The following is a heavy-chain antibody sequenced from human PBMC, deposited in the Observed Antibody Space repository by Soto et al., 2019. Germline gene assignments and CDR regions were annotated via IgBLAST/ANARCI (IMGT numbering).Heavy chain of an antibody. V-gene: IGHV5-10-1*01. D-gene: IGHD2-21*02. CDR3: ARHNFFCGGHCKSSGMAV. CDR1: GSMFTNYW. J-gene: IGHJ6*02. Sequence: PGESLKISCPVSGSMFTNYWINLVRKASGGCLECLGSIDPSDSYTKYNPSFQAHVTFSADKSTSTAYLQGRSLRPSDTAVDYCARHNFFCGGHCKSSGMAVGGQGTRVPVAS. CDR2: IDPSDSYT.